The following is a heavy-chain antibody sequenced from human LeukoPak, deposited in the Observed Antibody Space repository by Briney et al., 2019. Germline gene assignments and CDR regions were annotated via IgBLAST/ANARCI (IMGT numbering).Heavy chain of an antibody. CDR3: ARDSYGDANFDS. Sequence: GGSPRLSCAASGFTFSSYNMNWVRQAPGKGLEWVSFIYADGNTYYADSVKGRFTISRDNSKNTLYLQMNSLRAEDTAVHYCARDSYGDANFDSWGQGTLVTVSS. CDR2: IYADGNT. CDR1: GFTFSSYN. J-gene: IGHJ4*02. V-gene: IGHV3-53*01. D-gene: IGHD4-17*01.